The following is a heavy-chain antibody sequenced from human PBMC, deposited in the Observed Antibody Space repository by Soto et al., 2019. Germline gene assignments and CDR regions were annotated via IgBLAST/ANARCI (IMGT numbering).Heavy chain of an antibody. CDR2: ISSSSSTI. D-gene: IGHD3-22*01. J-gene: IGHJ4*02. V-gene: IGHV3-48*02. CDR3: ARPRFYYYDSSGYSGENYFDY. Sequence: GGSLRLSCAASGFTFSSYSMNWVRQAPGKGLEWVSYISSSSSTIYYADSVKGRFTISRDNAKNSLYLQMNSLRDEDTAVYYCARPRFYYYDSSGYSGENYFDYWGQGTLVTVSS. CDR1: GFTFSSYS.